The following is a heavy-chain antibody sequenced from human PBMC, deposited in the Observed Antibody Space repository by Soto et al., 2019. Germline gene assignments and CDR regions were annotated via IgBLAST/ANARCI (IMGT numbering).Heavy chain of an antibody. D-gene: IGHD3-22*01. CDR1: GFSLRNCA. CDR2: ISQNESDK. Sequence: QVQLVESGGGVVQPGRSLRLSCAVSGFSLRNCAMHWVRQAPGKGLEWVALISQNESDKPSPDSVKGRFTISRDIYTNTLYLQMNSLRPEDTAVYYCARDVYYDSSGYRLSGIDYWGQGTLVIVSS. CDR3: ARDVYYDSSGYRLSGIDY. V-gene: IGHV3-30-3*01. J-gene: IGHJ4*02.